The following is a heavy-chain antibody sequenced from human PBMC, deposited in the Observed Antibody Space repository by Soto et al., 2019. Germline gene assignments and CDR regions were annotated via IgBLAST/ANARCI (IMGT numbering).Heavy chain of an antibody. J-gene: IGHJ4*02. Sequence: XVCLRVSGVVCGFSFNGYPLNWVRQARGKGLGWVAIISYDSTETYYADSVKGRFTISRDPSNNTLYLQMNSLRSEDTAVYYCTRHFDFSSYSESSGSFFDFWAPRTLVTVSS. D-gene: IGHD3-22*01. CDR1: GFSFNGYP. V-gene: IGHV3-30-3*01. CDR3: TRHFDFSSYSESSGSFFDF. CDR2: ISYDSTET.